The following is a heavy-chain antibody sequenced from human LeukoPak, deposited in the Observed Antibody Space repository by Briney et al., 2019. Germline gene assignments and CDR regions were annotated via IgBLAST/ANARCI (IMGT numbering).Heavy chain of an antibody. J-gene: IGHJ6*02. CDR2: ISSSSTYI. Sequence: PGGSLRLSCAASGFTFSGYSINWVRQAPGKGLEWVSSISSSSTYIYYADSVKGRFTISRDNAKKSLYLQMNSLRAEDTAVYYCARPHPRTVFGVFSYYYGMDVWGLGTTVTVSS. V-gene: IGHV3-21*01. CDR3: ARPHPRTVFGVFSYYYGMDV. D-gene: IGHD3-3*01. CDR1: GFTFSGYS.